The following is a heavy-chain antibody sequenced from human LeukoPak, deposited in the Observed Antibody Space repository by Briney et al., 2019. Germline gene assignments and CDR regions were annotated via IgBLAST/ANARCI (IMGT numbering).Heavy chain of an antibody. CDR2: IYYTGIT. Sequence: SETLSLTCTVSGASITSRNYYWLWLRQPPGKGLEWIGSIYYTGITYYNLSLKSRVTISVDTSKYQCSLRLSSVTAADTAVYYCARHAPPNMITFGGVIAYFDYWGQGTLVTVSS. J-gene: IGHJ4*02. CDR1: GASITSRNYY. CDR3: ARHAPPNMITFGGVIAYFDY. D-gene: IGHD3-16*02. V-gene: IGHV4-39*07.